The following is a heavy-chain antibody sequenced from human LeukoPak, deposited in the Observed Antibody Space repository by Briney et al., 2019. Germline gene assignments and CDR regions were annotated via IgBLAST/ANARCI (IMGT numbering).Heavy chain of an antibody. CDR3: AESRRRIETFDY. Sequence: SETLSLTCTVSGDSISSSSYSWGWIRQPPGKGLEWIGVIYYSGSTYYNPSLKSRVTISVDTSKNQFSLRLSSVTAADTAVYYCAESRRRIETFDYWGQGTLVTVSS. V-gene: IGHV4-39*01. CDR1: GDSISSSSYS. D-gene: IGHD5-24*01. J-gene: IGHJ4*02. CDR2: IYYSGST.